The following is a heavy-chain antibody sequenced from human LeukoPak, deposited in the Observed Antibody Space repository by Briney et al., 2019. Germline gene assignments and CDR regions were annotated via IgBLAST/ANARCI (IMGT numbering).Heavy chain of an antibody. J-gene: IGHJ3*02. CDR1: GGSISSGGYY. V-gene: IGHV4-31*03. CDR2: IYYSGST. Sequence: SETLSLTCTVSGGSISSGGYYWSWIRQHPGKGLEWIGYIYYSGSTYYNPSLKSRVTISVDTSKNQFSLKLSSVTAADTAVYYCARELDLPRFFDIWGQGTMVTVSS. D-gene: IGHD1-1*01. CDR3: ARELDLPRFFDI.